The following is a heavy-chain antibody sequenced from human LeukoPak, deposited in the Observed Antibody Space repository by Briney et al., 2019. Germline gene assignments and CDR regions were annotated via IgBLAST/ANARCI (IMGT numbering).Heavy chain of an antibody. J-gene: IGHJ4*02. Sequence: PGGSLRLSCAVSGFTFNSHAMCWVRQAPGKGPEWVSSIDISGGSTYYADSVKGRFTISRDNSKNTLYLQMNSLRGEDTALYFCANEVRPNDYWGQGTLVTVSS. CDR3: ANEVRPNDY. V-gene: IGHV3-23*01. CDR2: IDISGGST. D-gene: IGHD4/OR15-4a*01. CDR1: GFTFNSHA.